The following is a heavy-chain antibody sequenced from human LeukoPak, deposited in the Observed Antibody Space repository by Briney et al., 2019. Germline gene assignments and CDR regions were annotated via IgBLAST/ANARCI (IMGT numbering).Heavy chain of an antibody. D-gene: IGHD3-10*01. V-gene: IGHV4-59*08. Sequence: SETLSLTCTVSGDSINDHYWSWIRQPPGKGPEWIGHIYYSGSANYNPSLKSRVTISIDTSKNQFSLKLSSVTAADTAMYYCARHIGRVLPFDYWGQGTLVTVSS. CDR1: GDSINDHY. J-gene: IGHJ4*02. CDR2: IYYSGSA. CDR3: ARHIGRVLPFDY.